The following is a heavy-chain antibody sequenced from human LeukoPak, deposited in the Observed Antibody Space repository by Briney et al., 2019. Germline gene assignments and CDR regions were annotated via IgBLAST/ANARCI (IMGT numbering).Heavy chain of an antibody. CDR2: IYYSGST. V-gene: IGHV4-39*07. CDR1: GGSISSSSYY. Sequence: PSETLSLTCTVSGGSISSSSYYWGWIRQPPGKGLEWIGSIYYSGSTYYNPSLKSRVTISVDTSKNQFSLKLSSVTAADTAVYYCARVVQLVGWFIDYWGQGTLVTVSS. J-gene: IGHJ4*02. CDR3: ARVVQLVGWFIDY. D-gene: IGHD6-13*01.